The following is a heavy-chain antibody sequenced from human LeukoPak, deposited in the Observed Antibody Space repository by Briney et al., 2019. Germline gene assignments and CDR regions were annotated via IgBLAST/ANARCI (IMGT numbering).Heavy chain of an antibody. CDR3: ASQYCGGDCYSNYYYGMDV. Sequence: PSETLSLTCTVSGGSISSSSYYWGWIRQPPGKGLEWIGSIYYSGSAYYNPSLKSRVTISVDTSKNQFSLKLSSVTAADTAVYYCASQYCGGDCYSNYYYGMDVWGQGTTVTVSS. CDR2: IYYSGSA. V-gene: IGHV4-39*07. D-gene: IGHD2-21*02. CDR1: GGSISSSSYY. J-gene: IGHJ6*02.